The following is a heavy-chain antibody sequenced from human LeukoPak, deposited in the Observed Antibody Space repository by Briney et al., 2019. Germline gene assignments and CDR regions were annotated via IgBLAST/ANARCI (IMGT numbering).Heavy chain of an antibody. J-gene: IGHJ4*02. CDR1: GGSISSGGYY. CDR2: IYYSGST. CDR3: ARVIVGATFDY. Sequence: TSQTLSLTCTVSGGSISSGGYYWSWIRQPPGKGLEWIGHIYYSGSTYYNPSLKSRVTISVDTSKNQFSLKLSSVTAADTAVYYCARVIVGATFDYWGQGTLVTVSS. D-gene: IGHD1-26*01. V-gene: IGHV4-30-4*08.